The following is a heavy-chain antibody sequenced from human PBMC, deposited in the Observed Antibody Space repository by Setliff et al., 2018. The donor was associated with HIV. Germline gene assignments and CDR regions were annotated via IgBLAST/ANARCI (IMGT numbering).Heavy chain of an antibody. CDR2: IIPMYGPA. Sequence: SVKVSCKASGVTFSNCSISWVRQAPGQGLEWMGGIIPMYGPAHYAQKFQGRVTITADKSTSTAYMELNSLGSDDTAIYYCARSDCSSVRCYLGHAFEIWGQGTMVTVSS. J-gene: IGHJ3*02. D-gene: IGHD2-15*01. V-gene: IGHV1-69*06. CDR1: GVTFSNCS. CDR3: ARSDCSSVRCYLGHAFEI.